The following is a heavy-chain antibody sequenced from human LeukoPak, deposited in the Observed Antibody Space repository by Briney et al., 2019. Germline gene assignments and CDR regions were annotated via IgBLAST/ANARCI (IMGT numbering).Heavy chain of an antibody. V-gene: IGHV3-30-3*01. CDR1: GFTVSSNY. CDR2: VTFDGNGK. J-gene: IGHJ5*02. CDR3: AREELGSSLGFDP. D-gene: IGHD3-16*01. Sequence: GGSLRLSCAASGFTVSSNYMSWVRHAPGKGLEWVAVVTFDGNGKYYANSVKGRFTISRDNSKNTMYVQMNSLRVEDTSVYYCAREELGSSLGFDPWGQGTLVTVSS.